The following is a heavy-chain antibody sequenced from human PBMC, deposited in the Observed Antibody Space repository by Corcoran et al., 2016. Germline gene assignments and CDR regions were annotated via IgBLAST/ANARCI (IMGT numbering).Heavy chain of an antibody. J-gene: IGHJ6*02. D-gene: IGHD4-17*01. CDR1: GYTFTSYG. Sequence: QVQLVQSGAGVKKPGASVKVSCKASGYTFTSYGISWVRQAPGQGLEWMGWISAYNGNTNYAQKLQGRVTMTTDTSTSTAYMEMRSLRSDDTAVYYCARERRPSTTVNYYYYGMDVWGQGTTVTVSS. V-gene: IGHV1-18*01. CDR2: ISAYNGNT. CDR3: ARERRPSTTVNYYYYGMDV.